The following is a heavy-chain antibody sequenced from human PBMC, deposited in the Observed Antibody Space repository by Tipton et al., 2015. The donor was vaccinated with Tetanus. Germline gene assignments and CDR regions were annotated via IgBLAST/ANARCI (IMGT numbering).Heavy chain of an antibody. V-gene: IGHV3-21*01. CDR1: GFTFSSYS. CDR3: ARFPLGGGNLLGYYYGMDV. CDR2: ISSSSSYI. D-gene: IGHD3-16*01. J-gene: IGHJ6*02. Sequence: SLRLSCAASGFTFSSYSMNWVRQAPGKGLEWVSSISSSSSYIYYADSVKGRFTISRDNAKNSLYLQMNSLRAEDTAVYYCARFPLGGGNLLGYYYGMDVWGQGTTVTVSS.